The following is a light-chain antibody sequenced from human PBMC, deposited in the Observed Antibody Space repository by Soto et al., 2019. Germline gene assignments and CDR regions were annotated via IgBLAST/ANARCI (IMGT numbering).Light chain of an antibody. CDR1: SSNIGSNY. Sequence: QLVLTQTPSASGTLGQRVTISCSGSSSNIGSNYVYWYQQLPGTAPKLLIHRNNQRPSGVPDRFSGSKSGTSASLAISGLRSEDEADYYCAAWDDSLSGRYVFGTGTKLTVL. CDR3: AAWDDSLSGRYV. CDR2: RNN. J-gene: IGLJ1*01. V-gene: IGLV1-47*01.